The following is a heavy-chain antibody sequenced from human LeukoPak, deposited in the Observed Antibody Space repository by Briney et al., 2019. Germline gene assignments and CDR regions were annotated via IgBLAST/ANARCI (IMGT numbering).Heavy chain of an antibody. CDR2: ISSSSSYI. D-gene: IGHD6-19*01. J-gene: IGHJ4*02. CDR1: GFTFSSYS. Sequence: GGSLRLSCAASGFTFSSYSMNWVRQAPGKGLEWVSSISSSSSYIYSADSVKGRFTISRDNAKNSLYLQMNSLRVEDTAVYYCARVSDISVAAYFDYWGQGTLVTVSS. V-gene: IGHV3-21*01. CDR3: ARVSDISVAAYFDY.